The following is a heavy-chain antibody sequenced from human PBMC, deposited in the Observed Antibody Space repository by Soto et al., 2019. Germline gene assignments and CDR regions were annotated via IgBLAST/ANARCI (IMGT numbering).Heavy chain of an antibody. CDR1: GYTFTSYD. J-gene: IGHJ6*01. Sequence: GASVNVSCKASGYTFTSYDINWVRQATGQGLEWMGWMNPNSGNTGYAQKFQGRVTMTRNTSISTAYMELSSLRSEDTAVYYCASYSRSSNYYYGMDVWGQGTTVTVSS. V-gene: IGHV1-8*01. D-gene: IGHD6-6*01. CDR2: MNPNSGNT. CDR3: ASYSRSSNYYYGMDV.